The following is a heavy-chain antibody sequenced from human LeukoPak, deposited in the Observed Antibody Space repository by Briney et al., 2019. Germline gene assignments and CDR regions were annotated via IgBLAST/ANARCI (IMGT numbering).Heavy chain of an antibody. Sequence: PGGSLRLSCSASGLTFSRYAMHWVRQAPGKGLEYVSAISSNGGSTYYADSVKGRFTISRDNSRNTLHLQMSRLRVEDTAVYYCVKDSSSGSYFDYWGQGTLVTVSS. CDR3: VKDSSSGSYFDY. V-gene: IGHV3-64D*06. D-gene: IGHD3-10*01. CDR1: GLTFSRYA. J-gene: IGHJ4*02. CDR2: ISSNGGST.